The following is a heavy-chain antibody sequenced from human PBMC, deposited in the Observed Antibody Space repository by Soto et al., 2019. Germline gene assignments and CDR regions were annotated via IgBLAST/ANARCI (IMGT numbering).Heavy chain of an antibody. CDR2: ISGSDGKT. CDR1: GFSFASFA. V-gene: IGHV3-23*04. D-gene: IGHD3-3*01. J-gene: IGHJ4*02. CDR3: AKWSYLDY. Sequence: DVRLAESGGGLVQPGGSLRLSCTTSGFSFASFAMPWVHQAPGKGLEWVATISGSDGKTYYADSVKGRFSISRDTSRNTRYLQMNSLRADDTAIYYCAKWSYLDYWGQGTRVTVSS.